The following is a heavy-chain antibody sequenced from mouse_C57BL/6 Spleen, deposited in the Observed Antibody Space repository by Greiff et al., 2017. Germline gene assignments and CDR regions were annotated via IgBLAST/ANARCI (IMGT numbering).Heavy chain of an antibody. D-gene: IGHD1-1*01. Sequence: QVTLKVSGPGILQSSQTLSLTCSFSGFSLSTSGMGVSWIRQPSGKGLEWLAHIYWDDDKRYNPSLKSRLTISKDTSRNQVFLKITSVDTADTATYYCARREICDYGSSGYYAMDYWGQGTSVTVSS. CDR1: GFSLSTSGMG. CDR2: IYWDDDK. CDR3: ARREICDYGSSGYYAMDY. V-gene: IGHV8-12*01. J-gene: IGHJ4*01.